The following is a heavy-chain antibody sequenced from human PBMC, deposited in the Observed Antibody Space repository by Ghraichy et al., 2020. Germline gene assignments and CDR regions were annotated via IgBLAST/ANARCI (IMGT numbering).Heavy chain of an antibody. V-gene: IGHV1-2*02. CDR3: ARNAPDFYYDSSGPLRDYYYGMDV. CDR2: VNPNSGGT. CDR1: FAGGC. Sequence: FAGGCVHWVRQAPGQGLEWVGWVNPNSGGTNYAQKFQGRVTMTRDTSISTAYMELSRLRSDDTAVYYCARNAPDFYYDSSGPLRDYYYGMDVWGQGTTVTVSS. D-gene: IGHD3-22*01. J-gene: IGHJ6*02.